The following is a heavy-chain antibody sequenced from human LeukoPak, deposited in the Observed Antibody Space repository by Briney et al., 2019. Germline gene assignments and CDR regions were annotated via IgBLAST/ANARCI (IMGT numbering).Heavy chain of an antibody. Sequence: GGSLRLSRAASGFTFSSYAMSWVRQAPGKGLEWVSAISGSGGSTYYADSVKGRFTISRDNSKNTLYLQMNSLRAEDTAVYYCAKGRGYSGYDLVDYWGQGTLVTVSS. CDR3: AKGRGYSGYDLVDY. CDR2: ISGSGGST. V-gene: IGHV3-23*01. CDR1: GFTFSSYA. J-gene: IGHJ4*02. D-gene: IGHD5-12*01.